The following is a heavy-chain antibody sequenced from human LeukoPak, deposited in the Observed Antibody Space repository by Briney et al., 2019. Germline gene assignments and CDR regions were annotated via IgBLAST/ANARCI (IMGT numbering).Heavy chain of an antibody. CDR2: IKQDGSDK. CDR3: ARDVGFIVGATPGAFDI. Sequence: GGSLRLSCAASGFTFNNYWMTWVRQAPGKGLEWVANIKQDGSDKYYVDSVKGRFIISRDTAKNSLYLQMNSLRAEDTAVYYCARDVGFIVGATPGAFDIWGQGTMVAVSS. V-gene: IGHV3-7*05. J-gene: IGHJ3*02. D-gene: IGHD1-26*01. CDR1: GFTFNNYW.